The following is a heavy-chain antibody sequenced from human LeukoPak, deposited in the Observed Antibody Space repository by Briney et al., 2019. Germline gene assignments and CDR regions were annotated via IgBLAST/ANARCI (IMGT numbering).Heavy chain of an antibody. CDR2: ISGSGGST. CDR1: GFTFSSYA. V-gene: IGHV3-23*01. Sequence: GGSLRLSCAASGFTFSSYAMSWVRQAPGKGLEWVSAISGSGGSTYYADSVKGRFTISRDNAKKLLLLRMNSLRAEDTGVYYCARGVPGDYWGQGTLVTVSS. CDR3: ARGVPGDY. D-gene: IGHD1-1*01. J-gene: IGHJ4*02.